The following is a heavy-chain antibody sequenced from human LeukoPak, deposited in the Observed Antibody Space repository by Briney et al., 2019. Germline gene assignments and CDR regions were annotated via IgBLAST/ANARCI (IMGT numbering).Heavy chain of an antibody. J-gene: IGHJ5*02. V-gene: IGHV4-61*02. D-gene: IGHD5-18*01. CDR1: GGSISSGSYY. CDR3: ARGYSYDYSWFDP. Sequence: SETLSLTCTVSGGSISSGSYYWSWIRQPAGKGLEWIGRIYTSGSTNYNPSLKSRVTISVDTSKNQFSLKLSSVTAADTAVYYCARGYSYDYSWFDPWGQGTLVTVSS. CDR2: IYTSGST.